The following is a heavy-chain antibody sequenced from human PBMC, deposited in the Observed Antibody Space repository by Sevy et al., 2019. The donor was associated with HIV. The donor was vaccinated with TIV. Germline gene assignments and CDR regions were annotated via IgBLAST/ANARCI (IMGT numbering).Heavy chain of an antibody. D-gene: IGHD1-7*01. J-gene: IGHJ5*01. CDR3: ARSSITRTTFWFDS. CDR1: GFAVSSNY. Sequence: GGSLRLSCAASGFAVSSNYMSWVRQAPGKGLKWVSVIYGDGSTYYADSVKGRFTISRDNSRNTLYLQMNSLRAEDTAVYYCARSSITRTTFWFDSLGHGTLVTVSS. CDR2: IYGDGST. V-gene: IGHV3-53*01.